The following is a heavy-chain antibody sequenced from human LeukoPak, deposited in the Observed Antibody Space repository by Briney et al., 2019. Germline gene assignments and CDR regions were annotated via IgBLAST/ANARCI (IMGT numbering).Heavy chain of an antibody. D-gene: IGHD3-22*01. CDR1: GGSISSYY. J-gene: IGHJ4*02. CDR3: ASDTDSSGYYYFDY. Sequence: SETLSLTCTVSGGSISSYYWSWIRQPAGKGLEWIGRIYTSGSTNYNPSLKSRVTMSVDTSKNQFSLKLSSVTAADTAVYYCASDTDSSGYYYFDYWGQGTLVTVSS. V-gene: IGHV4-4*07. CDR2: IYTSGST.